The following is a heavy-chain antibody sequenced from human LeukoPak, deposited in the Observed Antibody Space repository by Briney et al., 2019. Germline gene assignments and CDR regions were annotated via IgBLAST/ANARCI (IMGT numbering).Heavy chain of an antibody. V-gene: IGHV4-30-4*08. CDR1: GGSISSGDYY. D-gene: IGHD3-3*01. CDR3: ARTKFLEWLQFNWFDP. CDR2: IYYSGST. J-gene: IGHJ5*02. Sequence: SETLSLTCTVSGGSISSGDYYWRWLRQPPGKGREWIGYIYYSGSTYYNPSLKSRVTISVDTSKNQFSLKLSSVTAADTAVYYCARTKFLEWLQFNWFDPWGQGTLVTVSS.